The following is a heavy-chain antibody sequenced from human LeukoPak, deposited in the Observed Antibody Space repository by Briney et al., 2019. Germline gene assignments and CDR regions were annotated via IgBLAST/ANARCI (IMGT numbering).Heavy chain of an antibody. V-gene: IGHV3-23*01. J-gene: IGHJ3*02. CDR2: ISGSGGTT. CDR1: GFTFSNYG. D-gene: IGHD4-17*01. CDR3: AKRDRTVTHAFDI. Sequence: PGGSLRLSCAASGFTFSNYGMSWVRQAPGKGLEWVSAISGSGGTTYYADSVKGRFTIFRDNSENTLYLQMNSLRAEDTAVYYCAKRDRTVTHAFDIWGQGTMVTVSS.